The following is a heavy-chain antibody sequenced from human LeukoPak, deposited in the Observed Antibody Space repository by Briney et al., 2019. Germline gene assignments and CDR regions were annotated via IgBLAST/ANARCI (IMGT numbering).Heavy chain of an antibody. CDR2: ISGSGGST. V-gene: IGHV3-23*01. J-gene: IGHJ5*02. D-gene: IGHD2-21*01. Sequence: GGSLRLSCAASGFTFSSYAMSWVRQAPGKGLEWVSAISGSGGSTYYADSVKGRFTISRDNSKNTLYLQMNSLRAEDTAVYYCAKDLFPGFALWYAQRLTPTPSWGQGTLVTVSS. CDR1: GFTFSSYA. CDR3: AKDLFPGFALWYAQRLTPTPS.